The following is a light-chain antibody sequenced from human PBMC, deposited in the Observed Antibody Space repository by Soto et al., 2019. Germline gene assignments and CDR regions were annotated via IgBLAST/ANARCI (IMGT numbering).Light chain of an antibody. V-gene: IGLV2-23*02. J-gene: IGLJ1*01. Sequence: LTQPASGSGFARQSITITCTGTSSDGGSYNLVSWYQHHPGKAPKLIMYEVSKRPSGVSNRFSGSKSCNTASLTISGLQAEDEADYYCCSYAGSSTLVFGTGTKVTV. CDR3: CSYAGSSTLV. CDR1: SSDGGSYNL. CDR2: EVS.